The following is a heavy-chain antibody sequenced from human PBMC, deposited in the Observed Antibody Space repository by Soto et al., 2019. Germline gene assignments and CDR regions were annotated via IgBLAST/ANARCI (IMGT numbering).Heavy chain of an antibody. CDR1: GGTFSSYA. CDR2: IIPIFGIA. Sequence: QVQLVQSGAEVKKPGSSVKVSCKASGGTFSSYAISWVRQAPGPGLEWLGGIIPIFGIANYAQKFKGRVTITADESTSTADMELSSLRSEDTAVYYCARAYCGGDCFRNWCDPWGQGTLVTVSS. V-gene: IGHV1-69*01. D-gene: IGHD2-21*02. J-gene: IGHJ5*02. CDR3: ARAYCGGDCFRNWCDP.